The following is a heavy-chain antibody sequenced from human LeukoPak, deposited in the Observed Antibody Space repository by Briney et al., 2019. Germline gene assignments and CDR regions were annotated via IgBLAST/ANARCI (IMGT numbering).Heavy chain of an antibody. CDR2: IKDDGSEI. CDR1: GFTFSDCW. Sequence: QTGGSLRPSCAASGFTFSDCWMSWVRQTPGKGLEWVANIKDDGSEIYYVDSVKGRFTISRDNAKNSLYLQMNNLRAEDTAVYYCVRRGNRWGDYWGQGTLVTVSS. J-gene: IGHJ4*02. V-gene: IGHV3-7*01. CDR3: VRRGNRWGDY. D-gene: IGHD3-16*01.